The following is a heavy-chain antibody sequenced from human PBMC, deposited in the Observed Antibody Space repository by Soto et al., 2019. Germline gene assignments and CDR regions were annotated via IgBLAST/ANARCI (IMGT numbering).Heavy chain of an antibody. J-gene: IGHJ3*02. Sequence: PGGSLRLSCAASGFTFSSYGMHWVRQAPGKGLEWVAVIWYDGSNKYHADSVKGRFTISRDNSKNTLYLQMNSLRAEDTAVYYCAREAIWDYVWGSYRPDAFDIWGQGTMVT. V-gene: IGHV3-33*01. CDR3: AREAIWDYVWGSYRPDAFDI. CDR1: GFTFSSYG. D-gene: IGHD3-16*02. CDR2: IWYDGSNK.